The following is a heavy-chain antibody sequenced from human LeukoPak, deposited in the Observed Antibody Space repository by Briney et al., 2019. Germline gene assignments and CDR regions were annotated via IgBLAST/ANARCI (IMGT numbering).Heavy chain of an antibody. D-gene: IGHD2-2*01. CDR3: ARDQTRIVVVPAATTAYFDY. J-gene: IGHJ4*02. CDR2: INPNSGGT. Sequence: ASVKVSCKASGYTFTGYYMHWVRQAPGQGLEWMGWINPNSGGTNYAQNFQGWVTMTRDTSISTAYMELSRLRSDDTAVYYCARDQTRIVVVPAATTAYFDYWGQGTLVTVSS. CDR1: GYTFTGYY. V-gene: IGHV1-2*04.